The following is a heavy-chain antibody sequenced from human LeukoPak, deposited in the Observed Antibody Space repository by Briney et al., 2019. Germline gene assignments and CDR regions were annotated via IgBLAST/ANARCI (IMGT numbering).Heavy chain of an antibody. V-gene: IGHV3-74*01. Sequence: GGSLRLSCAASGFTVSSNYMSWVRQAPGKGLLWVARIDAVGSSTTYADSVRGRFTISRDNAKSTLYLQMNSLRAEDTAVYYCIRDYSTDGARWGQGTLVTVSS. CDR1: GFTVSSNY. CDR2: IDAVGSST. D-gene: IGHD2/OR15-2a*01. CDR3: IRDYSTDGAR. J-gene: IGHJ4*02.